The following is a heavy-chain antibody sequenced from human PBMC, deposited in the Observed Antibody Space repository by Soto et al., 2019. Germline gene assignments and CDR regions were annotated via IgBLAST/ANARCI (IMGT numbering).Heavy chain of an antibody. D-gene: IGHD3-3*01. J-gene: IGHJ4*02. CDR2: ISAYNGNT. CDR1: GYTFTSYG. V-gene: IGHV1-18*04. CDR3: ARDPPYYDFWSGYYNPHDY. Sequence: GASVKVSCKASGYTFTSYGISWVRQAPGQGLEWMGWISAYNGNTNYAQKLQGRVTMTTDTSTSTAYMELRSLRSDDTAVYYCARDPPYYDFWSGYYNPHDYWGQGTLVTVSS.